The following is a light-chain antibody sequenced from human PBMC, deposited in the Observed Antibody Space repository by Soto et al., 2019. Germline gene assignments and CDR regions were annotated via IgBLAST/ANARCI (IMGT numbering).Light chain of an antibody. CDR1: NSNIGSNA. CDR3: ASRDDSLDGLI. J-gene: IGLJ2*01. CDR2: YDD. Sequence: QSVLTQPPSVSAAPRQRVTISCSGSNSNIGSNAVSWYQQLPGKAPTLLVYYDDLLPSGVSDRFSASKSGTSASLAISGLQSEDEADYYCASRDDSLDGLIFGGGTKLTVL. V-gene: IGLV1-36*01.